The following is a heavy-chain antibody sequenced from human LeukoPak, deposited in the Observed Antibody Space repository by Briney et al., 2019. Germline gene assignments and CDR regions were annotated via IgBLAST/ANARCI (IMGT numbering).Heavy chain of an antibody. V-gene: IGHV3-7*03. CDR2: IKQDGSEK. D-gene: IGHD3-16*01. CDR3: ARGGGLDV. J-gene: IGHJ6*02. CDR1: GFTFGNFW. Sequence: GGSLRLSCAASGFTFGNFWMSWVRQAPGKGLEWVANIKQDGSEKYYVDSVKGRFTISRDNAKNSLSLQMSNLRAEDTAVYVCARGGGLDVWGQGATVTVSS.